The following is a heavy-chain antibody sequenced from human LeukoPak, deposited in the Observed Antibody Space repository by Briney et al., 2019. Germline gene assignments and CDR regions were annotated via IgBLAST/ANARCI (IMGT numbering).Heavy chain of an antibody. CDR3: ARHFGVRGANWFDP. CDR2: IYYSGST. Sequence: PSETLSPTCTVSGGSISSTNNYWGWIRQPPGKGLEWIASIYYSGSTYYKPSLKSRVTISVDTSKNQFSLRLSSVTAADPAVYYCARHFGVRGANWFDPWGQGTLVTVSS. J-gene: IGHJ5*02. V-gene: IGHV4-39*01. CDR1: GGSISSTNNY. D-gene: IGHD2-15*01.